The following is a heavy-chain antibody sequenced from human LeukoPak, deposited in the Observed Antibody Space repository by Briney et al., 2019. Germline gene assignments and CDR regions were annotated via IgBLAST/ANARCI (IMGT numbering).Heavy chain of an antibody. CDR3: ARDLVQRGNYYDSSGPLDY. J-gene: IGHJ4*02. D-gene: IGHD3-22*01. V-gene: IGHV1-2*06. Sequence: ASVKVSCKAPGYTFTGYYMHWVRQAPGQGLEWMGRINPNSGGTNYAQKFQGRVTMTRDTSISTAYMELSRLRSDNTAVYYCARDLVQRGNYYDSSGPLDYWGQGTLVTVSS. CDR1: GYTFTGYY. CDR2: INPNSGGT.